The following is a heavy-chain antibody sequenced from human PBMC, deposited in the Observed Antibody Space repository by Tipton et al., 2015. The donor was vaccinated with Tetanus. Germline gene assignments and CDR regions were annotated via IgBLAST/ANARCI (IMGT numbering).Heavy chain of an antibody. CDR2: TYYSGST. V-gene: IGHV4-39*01. CDR1: GGSISSSSYY. Sequence: TLSLTCTVSGGSISSSSYYWGWIRQPPGKGLEWIGSTYYSGSTYYNPSLKSRVTISVDTSKNQFSLKLSSVTAADTAVYYCAVTRVIAARTDAFDIWGQGTMVTVSS. D-gene: IGHD6-6*01. CDR3: AVTRVIAARTDAFDI. J-gene: IGHJ3*02.